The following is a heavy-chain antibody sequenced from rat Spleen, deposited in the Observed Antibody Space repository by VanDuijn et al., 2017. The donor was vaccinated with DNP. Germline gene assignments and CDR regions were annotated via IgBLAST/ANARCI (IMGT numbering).Heavy chain of an antibody. V-gene: IGHV5-22*01. D-gene: IGHD1-1*01. CDR2: INPDGGTT. J-gene: IGHJ2*01. CDR3: ARHHYSGFDY. Sequence: EVQLVESGGGLVQPGRSLKLSCAASGLTFSDYYMSWVRQAPTMGLEWVASINPDGGTTYYGESVKGRFTISRNVAKSTLYLQMNSLRSEDMATYYCARHHYSGFDYWGQGVMVTVSS. CDR1: GLTFSDYY.